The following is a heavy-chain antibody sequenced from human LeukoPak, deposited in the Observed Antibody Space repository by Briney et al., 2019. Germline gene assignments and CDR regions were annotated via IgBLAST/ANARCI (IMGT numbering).Heavy chain of an antibody. CDR3: ARVVVVPAATNRYYYYGMDV. Sequence: PGGSLRLSCAASGFTFSSYWMSWVRQAPGKGLEWVANIKQDGSEKYYEDSVKGRFTISRDNAKNSLYLQMNSLRAEDTAVYYCARVVVVPAATNRYYYYGMDVWGQGTTVTVSS. J-gene: IGHJ6*02. V-gene: IGHV3-7*01. D-gene: IGHD2-2*01. CDR2: IKQDGSEK. CDR1: GFTFSSYW.